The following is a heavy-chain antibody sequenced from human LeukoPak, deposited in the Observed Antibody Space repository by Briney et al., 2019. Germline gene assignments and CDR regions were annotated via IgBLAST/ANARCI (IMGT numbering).Heavy chain of an antibody. J-gene: IGHJ4*02. CDR3: ARYLGGWSFDY. D-gene: IGHD6-19*01. V-gene: IGHV3-48*01. CDR1: GFTFSNYD. Sequence: GGSLRLSCAASGFTFSNYDMIRVRQAPGKGLEWVSYISRTSHTIYYADSVKGRFTISRDNAKNSLYPQMNSLRVEDTAVYSCARYLGGWSFDYWGQGTLVTVSS. CDR2: ISRTSHTI.